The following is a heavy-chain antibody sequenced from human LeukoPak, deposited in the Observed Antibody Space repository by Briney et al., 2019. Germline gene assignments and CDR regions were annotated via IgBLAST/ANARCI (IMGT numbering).Heavy chain of an antibody. CDR2: IYYSGST. D-gene: IGHD3-22*01. V-gene: IGHV4-59*01. Sequence: SETLSLTCTVSGGSISNYYWCWIRQPPGKGLEWIGYIYYSGSTNYNPSLKSRVTISVDTSKNQFSLKLSSVTAADTAVYYCARGADSSGYYSIFYFDYWGQGTLVTVSS. J-gene: IGHJ4*02. CDR3: ARGADSSGYYSIFYFDY. CDR1: GGSISNYY.